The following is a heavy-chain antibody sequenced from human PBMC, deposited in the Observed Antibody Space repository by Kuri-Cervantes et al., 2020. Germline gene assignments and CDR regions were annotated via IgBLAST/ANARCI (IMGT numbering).Heavy chain of an antibody. D-gene: IGHD5-24*01. CDR1: GFTFSSYA. Sequence: LSLTCAASGFTFSSYAMSWVRQAPGKGLEWVSAISGSGGSTYYADSVKGRFTISRDSSKNTLYLQMNSLRAEDTAVYYCARPRWGGAFDIWGQGTMVTVSS. CDR3: ARPRWGGAFDI. CDR2: ISGSGGST. J-gene: IGHJ3*02. V-gene: IGHV3-23*01.